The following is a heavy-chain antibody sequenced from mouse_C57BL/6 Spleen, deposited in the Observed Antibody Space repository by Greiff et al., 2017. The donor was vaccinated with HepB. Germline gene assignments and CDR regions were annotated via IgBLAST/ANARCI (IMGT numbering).Heavy chain of an antibody. CDR1: GYTFTSYW. V-gene: IGHV1-52*01. J-gene: IGHJ1*03. CDR3: ARGFHYYGSSYWYFDV. D-gene: IGHD1-1*01. CDR2: IDPSDSET. Sequence: VQLQQPGAELVRPGSSVKLSCKASGYTFTSYWMHWVKQRPIQGLEWIGNIDPSDSETHYNQKFKDKATLTVDKSSSTAYMQLSSLTSEDSAVYYCARGFHYYGSSYWYFDVWGTGTTVTVSS.